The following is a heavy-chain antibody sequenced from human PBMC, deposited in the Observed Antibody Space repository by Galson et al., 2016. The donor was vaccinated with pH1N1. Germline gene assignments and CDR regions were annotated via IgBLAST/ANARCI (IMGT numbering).Heavy chain of an antibody. CDR2: INWKSNNI. J-gene: IGHJ6*03. V-gene: IGHV3-9*01. CDR1: GFRFDDYA. Sequence: SLRLSCATSGFRFDDYAMHWVRQGPGKGLEWVSGINWKSNNIVYADSVKGRFSISRDNAKRSLFLEMSSLRVEDTALYYCVKDFKGYFYYMDVWGKGTTVTVSS. CDR3: VKDFKGYFYYMDV.